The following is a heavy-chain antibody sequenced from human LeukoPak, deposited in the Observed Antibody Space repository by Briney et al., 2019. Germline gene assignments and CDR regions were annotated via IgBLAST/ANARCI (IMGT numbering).Heavy chain of an antibody. V-gene: IGHV1-2*06. CDR3: ARESWIGSGWYWFDP. J-gene: IGHJ5*02. CDR2: INPNSGGT. Sequence: ASVKVSCKASGYTFTGYYMHWVRQAPGQGLEWMGRINPNSGGTNYAQKFQGRVTMTRDTSASTAYMELSSLRSEDTAVYYCARESWIGSGWYWFDPWGQGTLVTVSS. D-gene: IGHD6-19*01. CDR1: GYTFTGYY.